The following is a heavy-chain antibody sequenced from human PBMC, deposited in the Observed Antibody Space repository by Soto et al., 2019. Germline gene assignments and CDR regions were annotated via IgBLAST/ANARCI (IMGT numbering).Heavy chain of an antibody. V-gene: IGHV4-31*03. Sequence: SETLSLTCTVSGGSISSGGYYCFWIRLHPGKRLGWIGYIYSSGSPYYSPSLKSRVTISVDTSKNQFSLKLSSVTAADTAVYYCAREPPNSNWFDPCGRRSQFTVSS. J-gene: IGHJ5*02. CDR2: IYSSGSP. D-gene: IGHD7-27*01. CDR3: AREPPNSNWFDP. CDR1: GGSISSGGYY.